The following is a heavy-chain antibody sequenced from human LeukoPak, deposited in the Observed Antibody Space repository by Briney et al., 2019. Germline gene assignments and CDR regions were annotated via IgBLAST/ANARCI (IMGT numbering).Heavy chain of an antibody. V-gene: IGHV3-23*01. CDR2: VSGSGTST. CDR1: GFTFSSYA. CDR3: ARSESRGYSGYDYYAFDI. J-gene: IGHJ3*02. D-gene: IGHD5-12*01. Sequence: GGSLRLSCAASGFTFSSYAMTWVRQAPGKGLEWVSVVSGSGTSTYYADSVKGRFIISRDNSKNTLYLQMNSLRAEDTAIYYCARSESRGYSGYDYYAFDIWGQGTVVTVSS.